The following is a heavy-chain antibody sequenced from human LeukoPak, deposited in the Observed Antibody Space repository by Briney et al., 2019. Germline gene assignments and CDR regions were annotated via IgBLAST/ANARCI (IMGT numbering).Heavy chain of an antibody. D-gene: IGHD3-22*01. J-gene: IGHJ6*03. CDR2: MNPSGST. Sequence: SETLSLTCAVYGGSFSGYYWTWIRQTPEKGLEWIGEMNPSGSTSYNPSLKSRVTISADTSKNQFSLKLSSVTAADMAVYYCARGRQDVTMIVVVMTAVSYYLDVWGKGTTVTVS. CDR1: GGSFSGYY. V-gene: IGHV4-34*01. CDR3: ARGRQDVTMIVVVMTAVSYYLDV.